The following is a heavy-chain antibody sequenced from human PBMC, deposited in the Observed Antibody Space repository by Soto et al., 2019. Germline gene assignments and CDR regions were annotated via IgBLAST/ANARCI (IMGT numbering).Heavy chain of an antibody. CDR1: GFSLSTSGVG. V-gene: IGHV2-5*02. J-gene: IGHJ4*02. CDR2: IYWDDDK. CDR3: ALSYYYGSGSRSYYFDY. D-gene: IGHD3-10*01. Sequence: QITLKESGPTLVKPTQTLTLTCTFSGFSLSTSGVGVGWIRQPPGKALEWLALIYWDDDKRYSPSLKSRLTITKDTSKNHVVLTMTNMDPVDTATYYCALSYYYGSGSRSYYFDYWGQGTLVTVSS.